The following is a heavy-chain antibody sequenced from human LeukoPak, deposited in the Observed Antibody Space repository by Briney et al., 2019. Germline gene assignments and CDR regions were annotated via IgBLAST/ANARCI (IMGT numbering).Heavy chain of an antibody. Sequence: SQTLSLTCTVSGGSISSGGYYWSWIRQHPGKGLEWIGYIYYSGSTYYNPSLKSRVTISVDTSKNQFSLKLSSVTAADTAVYYCARCQRGYSYGWIDYWGQGTLVTVSS. V-gene: IGHV4-31*03. J-gene: IGHJ4*02. D-gene: IGHD5-18*01. CDR3: ARCQRGYSYGWIDY. CDR1: GGSISSGGYY. CDR2: IYYSGST.